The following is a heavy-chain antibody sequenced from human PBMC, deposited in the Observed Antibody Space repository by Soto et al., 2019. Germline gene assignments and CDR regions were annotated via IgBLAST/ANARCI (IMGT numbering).Heavy chain of an antibody. CDR2: IRGSGGAT. CDR3: AKDRDTVTTFVWFDP. D-gene: IGHD4-17*01. Sequence: EVQLLESGGGLVQPGGSLRLSCAASGFTFSSYAMTWVRQAPGKGLEWVSAIRGSGGATYYADSVKGRFTISRDNSKNTLYLQMISLGVEDTAIYYCAKDRDTVTTFVWFDPWVQGTLVTVSS. J-gene: IGHJ5*02. V-gene: IGHV3-23*01. CDR1: GFTFSSYA.